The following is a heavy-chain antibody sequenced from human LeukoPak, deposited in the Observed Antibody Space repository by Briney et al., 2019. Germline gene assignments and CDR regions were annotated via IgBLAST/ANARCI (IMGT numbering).Heavy chain of an antibody. Sequence: GGSLGLSCAGSGFSFNNYWMHWVRQAPGKGLVWVSRIHSDGRITTYADSVKGRFTISKDSARNTLYLQMNTLRVEDTAVYYCARAQDTYNSLYFDYWGQGALVTVPS. CDR2: IHSDGRIT. J-gene: IGHJ4*02. CDR1: GFSFNNYW. D-gene: IGHD5-24*01. CDR3: ARAQDTYNSLYFDY. V-gene: IGHV3-74*01.